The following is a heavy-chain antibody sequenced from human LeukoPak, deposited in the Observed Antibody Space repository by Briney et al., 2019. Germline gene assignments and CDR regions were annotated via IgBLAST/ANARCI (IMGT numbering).Heavy chain of an antibody. CDR1: GYTFTNYG. Sequence: GASVKVSCKASGYTFTNYGISWVRQAPGQGLEWMGWISGYNGNTNYAQSLQGRVTMTTDTSTSTAYMELRRLRSDDTAVYYCARDSYNWNYRFDPWGQGTLVTASS. CDR2: ISGYNGNT. CDR3: ARDSYNWNYRFDP. D-gene: IGHD1-7*01. J-gene: IGHJ5*02. V-gene: IGHV1-18*01.